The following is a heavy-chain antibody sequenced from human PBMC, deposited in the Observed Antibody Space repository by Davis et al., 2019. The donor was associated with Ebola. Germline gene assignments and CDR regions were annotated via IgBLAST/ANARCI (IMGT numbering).Heavy chain of an antibody. D-gene: IGHD3-3*01. CDR2: ISGSGGST. J-gene: IGHJ4*02. V-gene: IGHV3-23*01. CDR3: ARAKYDFWSGHIDY. CDR1: GFTFSSYA. Sequence: GESLKISCAASGFTFSSYAMSWVRQAPGKGLEWVSAISGSGGSTYYADSVKGRFTISRDNSKNTAYLQMNSLRAEDTAVYYCARAKYDFWSGHIDYWGQGTLVTVSS.